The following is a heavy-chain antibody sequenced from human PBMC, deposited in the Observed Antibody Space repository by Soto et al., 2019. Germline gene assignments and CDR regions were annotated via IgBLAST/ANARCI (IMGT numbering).Heavy chain of an antibody. Sequence: SETLSLTCAVSGGSISGGGYSWSWIRQPPGKGLEWIGYIYHSGSTYYNPSLKSRVTISVDTSKNQFSLKLSSVTAADTAVYYCARGEVYGSGSYFRYYYGMDVWGQGTTVTVSS. CDR3: ARGEVYGSGSYFRYYYGMDV. D-gene: IGHD3-10*01. V-gene: IGHV4-30-2*01. CDR2: IYHSGST. CDR1: GGSISGGGYS. J-gene: IGHJ6*02.